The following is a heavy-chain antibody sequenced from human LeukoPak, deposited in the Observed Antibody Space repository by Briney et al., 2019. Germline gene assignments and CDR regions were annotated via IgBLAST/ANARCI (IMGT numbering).Heavy chain of an antibody. Sequence: PSETLSLTCTVSGGSISSGSYYWSWIRQPAGTGLEWLGRIYTSGSTNYNPSLKSRVTISVDTSKNQFSLKLSSVTAADTAVYYCARILGYCSSTSCYVGDYYYGMDVRGQGTTGTVSS. CDR1: GGSISSGSYY. CDR3: ARILGYCSSTSCYVGDYYYGMDV. CDR2: IYTSGST. D-gene: IGHD2-2*01. J-gene: IGHJ6*02. V-gene: IGHV4-61*02.